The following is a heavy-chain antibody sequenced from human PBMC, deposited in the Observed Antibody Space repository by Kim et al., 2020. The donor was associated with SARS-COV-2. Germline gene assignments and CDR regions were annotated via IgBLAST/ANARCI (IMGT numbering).Heavy chain of an antibody. V-gene: IGHV3-11*05. Sequence: GGSLRLSCAASGFTFSDYYMSWIRQAPGKGLEWVSYISSSSSYTNYADSVKGRFTISRDNAKNSLYLQMNSLRAEDTAVYYCARAPIVVPAAMGGMDVWGQGTTVTVSS. D-gene: IGHD2-2*01. CDR1: GFTFSDYY. CDR2: ISSSSSYT. CDR3: ARAPIVVPAAMGGMDV. J-gene: IGHJ6*02.